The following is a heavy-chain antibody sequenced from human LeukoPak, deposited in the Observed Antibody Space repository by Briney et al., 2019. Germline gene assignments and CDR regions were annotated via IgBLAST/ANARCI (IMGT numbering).Heavy chain of an antibody. J-gene: IGHJ4*02. V-gene: IGHV4-4*07. CDR2: IYTSGST. Sequence: SETLSLTCTVSGGSISSYYWSWIRRPAGKGLERIGRIYTSGSTNYNPSLKSRVTMSVDTSKNQFSLKLSSVTAADTAVYYCASNPCSGGSCYVVDWGQGTLVTVSS. D-gene: IGHD2-15*01. CDR3: ASNPCSGGSCYVVD. CDR1: GGSISSYY.